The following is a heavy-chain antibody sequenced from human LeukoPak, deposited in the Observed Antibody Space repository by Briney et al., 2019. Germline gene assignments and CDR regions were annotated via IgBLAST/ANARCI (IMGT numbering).Heavy chain of an antibody. CDR3: ARAREPLAYTYYFDY. V-gene: IGHV4-38-2*02. Sequence: SETLSLTCTVSGYSISSGYFWGWIRQPPGKGLEWIGRIYHSGTIYYNSSLKSRVTISVDTSKNQFSLKLSSVTAADTAVYYCARAREPLAYTYYFDYWAREPWSPSPQ. J-gene: IGHJ4*02. CDR2: IYHSGTI. D-gene: IGHD1-14*01. CDR1: GYSISSGYF.